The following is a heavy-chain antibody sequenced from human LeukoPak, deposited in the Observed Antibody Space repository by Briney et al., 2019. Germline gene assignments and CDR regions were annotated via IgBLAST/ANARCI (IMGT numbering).Heavy chain of an antibody. Sequence: GGSLRLSCAASGFTFNSYSMNWVRQAPGKGLEWVSSISSSSSYIYYADSVKGRFTISRDNAKNSQHLQMNSLRAEDTAVYYCAKNYYDSSGLFDYWGQGTLVIVSS. CDR1: GFTFNSYS. V-gene: IGHV3-21*01. D-gene: IGHD3-22*01. CDR2: ISSSSSYI. J-gene: IGHJ4*02. CDR3: AKNYYDSSGLFDY.